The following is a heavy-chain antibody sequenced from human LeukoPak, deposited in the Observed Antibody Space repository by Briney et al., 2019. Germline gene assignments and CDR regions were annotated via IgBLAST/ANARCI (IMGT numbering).Heavy chain of an antibody. D-gene: IGHD5-18*01. CDR2: IYYSGST. J-gene: IGHJ4*02. CDR3: ASTNVDTAIDY. CDR1: GGSISSYY. V-gene: IGHV4-59*01. Sequence: KPSETLSLTCTVSGGSISSYYWSWIRQPPGKGLEWIGYIYYSGSTNYNPSLKSRVTISVDTSKNQFSLKLSSVTAADTAVYYCASTNVDTAIDYWGQGTLVTVSS.